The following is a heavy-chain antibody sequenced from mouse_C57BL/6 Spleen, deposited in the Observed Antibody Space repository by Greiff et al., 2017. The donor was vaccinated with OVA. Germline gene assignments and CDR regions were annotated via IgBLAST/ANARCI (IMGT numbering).Heavy chain of an antibody. CDR1: GYAFSSYW. CDR3: ARGGIYDGYSYYFDY. J-gene: IGHJ2*01. V-gene: IGHV1-80*01. D-gene: IGHD2-3*01. Sequence: VQLQQSGAELVKPGASVKISCKASGYAFSSYWMNWVKQRPGKGLEWIGQIYPGDGDTNYNGKFKGKATLTADKSSSTAYMQLSSLTSEDSAVYFCARGGIYDGYSYYFDYWGQGTTLTVSS. CDR2: IYPGDGDT.